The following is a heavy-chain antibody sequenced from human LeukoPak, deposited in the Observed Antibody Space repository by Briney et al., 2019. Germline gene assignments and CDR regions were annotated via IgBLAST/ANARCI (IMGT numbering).Heavy chain of an antibody. CDR2: INHSGST. V-gene: IGHV4-34*01. Sequence: PSETLSLTCAVYGGSFSGYYWSWIRQPPGRGLEWIGEINHSGSTNYNPSLKSRVTISVDTSKNQFSLKLSSVTAADTAVYYCARRCRSSSSALLDYWGQGTLVTVSS. J-gene: IGHJ4*02. CDR1: GGSFSGYY. CDR3: ARRCRSSSSALLDY. D-gene: IGHD6-6*01.